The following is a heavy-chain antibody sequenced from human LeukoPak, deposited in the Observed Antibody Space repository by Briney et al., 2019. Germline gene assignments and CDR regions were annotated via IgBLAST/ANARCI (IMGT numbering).Heavy chain of an antibody. Sequence: GGSLRLSYAASGFPFSSYGIHWVRQAPGKGLEWVTVIWYDGSREYYADSVKGRFTISRDNSKNTLYLQMNSLRAEDTAVYYCARGAGYNYPYYFDYWGQGTLVTVSS. CDR3: ARGAGYNYPYYFDY. CDR1: GFPFSSYG. D-gene: IGHD5-24*01. J-gene: IGHJ4*02. V-gene: IGHV3-33*01. CDR2: IWYDGSRE.